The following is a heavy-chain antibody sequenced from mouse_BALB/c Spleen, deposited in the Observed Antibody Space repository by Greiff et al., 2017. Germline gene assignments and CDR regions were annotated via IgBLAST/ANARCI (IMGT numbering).Heavy chain of an antibody. CDR1: GYTFTSYW. J-gene: IGHJ3*01. V-gene: IGHV1S81*02. Sequence: QVQLQQPGAELVKPGASVKLSCKASGYTFTSYWMHWVKQRPGQGLEWIGEINPSNGRTNYNEKFKSKATLTVDKSSSTAYMQLSSLTSEDSAVYYCTTIYYGNWFAYWGQGTLVTVSA. D-gene: IGHD2-1*01. CDR3: TTIYYGNWFAY. CDR2: INPSNGRT.